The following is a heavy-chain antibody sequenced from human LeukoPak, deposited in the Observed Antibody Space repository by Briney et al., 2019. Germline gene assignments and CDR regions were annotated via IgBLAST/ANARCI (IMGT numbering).Heavy chain of an antibody. Sequence: GSLRLSCTVSGYSISSGYYWGWIRQPPGKGLEWIGSIYHSGSTYYNPSLQSRVTISVDTSRNQFSLKLTSVTAADTAVYYCARRVATPGNFFDYWGPGTLVTVS. CDR2: IYHSGST. D-gene: IGHD3-3*01. CDR1: GYSISSGYY. J-gene: IGHJ4*02. V-gene: IGHV4-38-2*02. CDR3: ARRVATPGNFFDY.